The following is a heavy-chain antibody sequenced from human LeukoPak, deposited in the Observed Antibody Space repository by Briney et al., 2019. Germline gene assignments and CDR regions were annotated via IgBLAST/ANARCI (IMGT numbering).Heavy chain of an antibody. J-gene: IGHJ4*02. V-gene: IGHV3-23*01. D-gene: IGHD6-13*01. CDR3: AKEGGSSWSRPYDY. CDR1: GFTFSSYA. CDR2: ISGSGDST. Sequence: PGGSLRLSCAASGFTFSSYAMSWVRQAPGKGLEWVSAISGSGDSTYYADSVKGRFTISRDNSKNTLYLQMNSLRAEDTAVFYCAKEGGSSWSRPYDYWGQGTLVTVSS.